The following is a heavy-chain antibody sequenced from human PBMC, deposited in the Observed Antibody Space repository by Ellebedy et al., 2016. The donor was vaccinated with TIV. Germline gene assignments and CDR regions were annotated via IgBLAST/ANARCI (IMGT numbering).Heavy chain of an antibody. D-gene: IGHD3-10*01. V-gene: IGHV3-30*03. J-gene: IGHJ4*02. CDR2: ISSDGSNK. Sequence: GGSLRLSXVASGFTFRSHGIYWVRQAPGKVLEWVAVISSDGSNKYYADSVKGRFTISRDNSKNTLYLQMNSLRTDDMAVYYCARGGSSGSSDYWGQGTLVTVSS. CDR3: ARGGSSGSSDY. CDR1: GFTFRSHG.